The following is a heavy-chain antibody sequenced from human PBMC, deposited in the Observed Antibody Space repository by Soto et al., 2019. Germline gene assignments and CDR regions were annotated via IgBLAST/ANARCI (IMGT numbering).Heavy chain of an antibody. Sequence: QVQLQESGPGLVKPSGTLSLTCAVSGGSISSSNWWSWVRQPPGKGLEWIGEIYHSGSTNYNPSLKSRVTISVDKSNNQFSLKLSSVTAADTAVYYCARDALISGWDDYYYYGMDVWGQGTTVTVSS. CDR3: ARDALISGWDDYYYYGMDV. V-gene: IGHV4-4*02. CDR1: GGSISSSNW. J-gene: IGHJ6*02. CDR2: IYHSGST. D-gene: IGHD6-19*01.